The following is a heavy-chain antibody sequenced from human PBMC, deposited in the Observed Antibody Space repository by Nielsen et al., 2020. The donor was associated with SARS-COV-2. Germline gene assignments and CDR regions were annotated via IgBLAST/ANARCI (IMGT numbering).Heavy chain of an antibody. CDR1: GGTFSSYA. V-gene: IGHV1-69*13. CDR3: ARGDYYGSGSSDY. CDR2: IIPIFGTA. Sequence: SVKVSCKASGGTFSSYAISWVRQAPGQGLEWMGGIIPIFGTANYAQKFQGRVTITADESTSTAYMELSSLRSEDTAVYYCARGDYYGSGSSDYWGQGTLVTVSS. D-gene: IGHD3-10*01. J-gene: IGHJ4*02.